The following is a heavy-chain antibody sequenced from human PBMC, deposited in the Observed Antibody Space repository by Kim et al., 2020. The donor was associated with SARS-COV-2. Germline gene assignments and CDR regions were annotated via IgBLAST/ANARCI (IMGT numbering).Heavy chain of an antibody. CDR2: ISAYNGNT. Sequence: ASVKVSCKASGYTFTSYGISWVRQAPGQGLEWMGWISAYNGNTKYAQKLQGRVTMTTDTSTSTAYMELRSLRSEDTAVYYCARAERRITVFGVVTAFDYWGQGTLVTVSS. J-gene: IGHJ4*02. D-gene: IGHD3-3*01. CDR1: GYTFTSYG. V-gene: IGHV1-18*01. CDR3: ARAERRITVFGVVTAFDY.